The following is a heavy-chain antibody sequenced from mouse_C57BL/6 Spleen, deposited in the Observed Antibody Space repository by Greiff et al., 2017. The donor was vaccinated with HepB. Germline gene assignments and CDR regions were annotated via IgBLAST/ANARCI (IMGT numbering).Heavy chain of an antibody. V-gene: IGHV1-26*01. CDR3: ARGGYYDGYYGFAY. D-gene: IGHD2-3*01. J-gene: IGHJ3*01. CDR2: INPNNGGT. Sequence: EVKLQQSGPELVKPGASVKISCKASGYTFTDYYMNWVKQSHGKSLEWIGDINPNNGGTSYNQKFKGKATLTVDKSSSTAYMELRSLTSEDSAVYYCARGGYYDGYYGFAYWGQGTLVTVSA. CDR1: GYTFTDYY.